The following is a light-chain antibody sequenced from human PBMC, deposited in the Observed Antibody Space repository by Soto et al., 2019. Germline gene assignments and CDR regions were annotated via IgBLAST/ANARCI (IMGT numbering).Light chain of an antibody. V-gene: IGKV2-30*02. CDR2: KVS. CDR1: QSLVHSDGNIY. J-gene: IGKJ3*01. CDR3: MHATHWPFT. Sequence: DVVMTQSPLSLPVTLGQPASISCRSSQSLVHSDGNIYLILFQQRPGQSPRRLIYKVSTRDSGVRYRLSGSGSDTDFTLTISRVEAEDVAIYFWMHATHWPFTSGPGTKVDIK.